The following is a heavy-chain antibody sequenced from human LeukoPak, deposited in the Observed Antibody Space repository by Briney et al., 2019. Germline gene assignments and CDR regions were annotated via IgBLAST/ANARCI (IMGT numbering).Heavy chain of an antibody. D-gene: IGHD2-21*02. V-gene: IGHV3-23*01. CDR3: ARGGTTYCGGDCYLDY. CDR2: ISGSGGST. CDR1: GFTFSSYA. J-gene: IGHJ4*02. Sequence: GGSLRLSCAASGFTFSSYAMSWVRQAPGKGLEWVSAISGSGGSTYYADSVKGGFTISRDNSKNTLYLQMNSLRAEDTAVYYCARGGTTYCGGDCYLDYWGQGTLVTVSS.